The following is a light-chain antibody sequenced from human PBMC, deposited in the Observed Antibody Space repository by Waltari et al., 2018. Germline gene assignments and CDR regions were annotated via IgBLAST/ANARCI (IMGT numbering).Light chain of an antibody. V-gene: IGKV1-5*03. CDR1: QSISHW. Sequence: DIQMTQSPTTLSASVGDRVSITCRASQSISHWLAWYQQKPGKAPDLLISKASSVESGVPSRFSGSGSGTEFTLTISSLQPDDFATYYYQQYSIYPLTFGGGTKVEIK. J-gene: IGKJ4*01. CDR3: QQYSIYPLT. CDR2: KAS.